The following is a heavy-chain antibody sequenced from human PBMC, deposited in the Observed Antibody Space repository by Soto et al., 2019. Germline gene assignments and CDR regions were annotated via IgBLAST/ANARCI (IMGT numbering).Heavy chain of an antibody. CDR2: IYYSGST. CDR3: ARFVALRPKYYFDS. D-gene: IGHD6-6*01. CDR1: GGSIRSADHY. V-gene: IGHV4-31*03. J-gene: IGHJ4*02. Sequence: SEPQSHRCTVSGGSIRSADHYWNWIHEHPGKGLEWIGYIYYSGSTNYNPSLKSRVTISVDTSKNQFSLKLSSVTAADTAVYYCARFVALRPKYYFDSWGQGTLVTVSS.